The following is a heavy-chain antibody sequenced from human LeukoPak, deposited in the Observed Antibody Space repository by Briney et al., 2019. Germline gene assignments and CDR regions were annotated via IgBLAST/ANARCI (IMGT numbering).Heavy chain of an antibody. V-gene: IGHV1-69*06. CDR3: AGGEQWLGDFDY. CDR1: GGTFSSYA. CDR2: IIPIFGTA. D-gene: IGHD6-19*01. Sequence: SVKVSCKASGGTFSSYAISWVRQAPGQGLEWMGGIIPIFGTANYARKFQGRVTITADKSTSTAYMELSSLRSEDTAVYYCAGGEQWLGDFDYWGQGTLVTVSS. J-gene: IGHJ4*02.